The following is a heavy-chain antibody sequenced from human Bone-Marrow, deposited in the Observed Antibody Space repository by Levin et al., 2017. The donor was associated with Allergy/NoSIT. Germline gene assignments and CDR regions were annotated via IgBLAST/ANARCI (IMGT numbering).Heavy chain of an antibody. CDR3: ARAPSGKRYYFDY. CDR2: ISSSGGVM. J-gene: IGHJ4*02. D-gene: IGHD1-26*01. V-gene: IGHV3-48*04. Sequence: SCVESEFSGFGVSWVRQAPGKGLEWISFISSSGGVMYYADSVKGRFTISRDNAKNSLYLQMDSLRAEDTAVYYCARAPSGKRYYFDYWGQGTRVTVSP. CDR1: EFSGFG.